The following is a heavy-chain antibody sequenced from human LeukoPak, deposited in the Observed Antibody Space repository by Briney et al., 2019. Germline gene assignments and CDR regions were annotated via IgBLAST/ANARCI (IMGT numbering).Heavy chain of an antibody. CDR1: GDPFITND. D-gene: IGHD6-13*01. CDR2: MNPNSGNT. V-gene: IGHV1-8*01. J-gene: IGHJ3*02. CDR3: ARLTAAGTWTFDI. Sequence: ASVKVSCKASGDPFITNDINWVRQATGQGLEWMGWMNPNSGNTGSTQKFQGRVTMTRNISISTAYMELTNLRSEDTAVYYCARLTAAGTWTFDIWGQGTTVSVSS.